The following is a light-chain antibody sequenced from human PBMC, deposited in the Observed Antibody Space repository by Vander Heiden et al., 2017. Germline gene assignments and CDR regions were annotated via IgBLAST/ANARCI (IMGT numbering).Light chain of an antibody. CDR1: QSVGSY. J-gene: IGKJ4*01. Sequence: EIVLTQSPATLAVSPGDRATLSCRASQSVGSYLAWYQQKPGQAPGLLIYDASNRATGIPARFSGSGSGTDFTLTISILEPEDFAVYYCQQRSNCPLTFGGGTKVEIK. CDR3: QQRSNCPLT. V-gene: IGKV3-11*01. CDR2: DAS.